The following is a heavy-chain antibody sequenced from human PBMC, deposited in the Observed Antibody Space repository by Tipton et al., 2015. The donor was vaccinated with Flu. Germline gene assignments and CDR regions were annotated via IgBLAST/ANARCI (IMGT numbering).Heavy chain of an antibody. CDR2: IYTSGST. V-gene: IGHV4-4*07. Sequence: TLSLTCAVYGGSFSGYYWSWIRQPAGKGLEWIGRIYTSGSTNYNPSLKSRVTMSVDTSKNQFSLKLSSVTAADTAVYYCARDWGSAAWDYYYYMDVWGKGTTVTVSS. CDR1: GGSFSGYY. D-gene: IGHD3-16*01. J-gene: IGHJ6*03. CDR3: ARDWGSAAWDYYYYMDV.